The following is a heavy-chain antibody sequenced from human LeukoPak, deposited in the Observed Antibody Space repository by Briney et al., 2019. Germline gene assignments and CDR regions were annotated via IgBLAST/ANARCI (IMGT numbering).Heavy chain of an antibody. V-gene: IGHV4-4*07. CDR2: IYTSGST. J-gene: IGHJ4*02. CDR1: GGSISSYY. Sequence: SETLSLTCTVSGGSISSYYWSWIRQPAGKGLEWIGRIYTSGSTNYNPSLKSRVTMSVDTSKNQFSLKLSSVTAADTAVYYCARTYCGGDCYYFYYWGQGTLVHVSS. CDR3: ARTYCGGDCYYFYY. D-gene: IGHD2-21*02.